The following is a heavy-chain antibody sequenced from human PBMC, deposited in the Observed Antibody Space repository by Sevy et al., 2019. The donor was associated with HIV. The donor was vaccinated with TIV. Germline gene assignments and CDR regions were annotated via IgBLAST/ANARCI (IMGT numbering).Heavy chain of an antibody. Sequence: GGSLRLSCAASGFTFSSYGMHWVRQAPGKGLEWVAVISYDGSNKYYADSVKGRFTISSDNSKNTQYLQMNSLRAEDTAVYYCAKDEGGDYDYYYYGMDVWGQGTTVTVSS. CDR1: GFTFSSYG. J-gene: IGHJ6*02. V-gene: IGHV3-30*18. D-gene: IGHD4-17*01. CDR2: ISYDGSNK. CDR3: AKDEGGDYDYYYYGMDV.